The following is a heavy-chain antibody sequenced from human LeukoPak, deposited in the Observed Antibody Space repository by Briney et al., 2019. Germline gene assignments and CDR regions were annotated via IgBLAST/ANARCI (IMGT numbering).Heavy chain of an antibody. CDR1: GFTFSSYW. Sequence: GGSLRLSCAASGFTFSSYWMHWVRQAPGKGLGWVSRINSDGSSTIYADSVKGRFTISRDNAKNTLYLQMNSLRAEDTAVYYCAREETYYYGSGSYYPKYYFDYWGQGTLVTVSS. CDR3: AREETYYYGSGSYYPKYYFDY. J-gene: IGHJ4*02. CDR2: INSDGSST. V-gene: IGHV3-74*01. D-gene: IGHD3-10*01.